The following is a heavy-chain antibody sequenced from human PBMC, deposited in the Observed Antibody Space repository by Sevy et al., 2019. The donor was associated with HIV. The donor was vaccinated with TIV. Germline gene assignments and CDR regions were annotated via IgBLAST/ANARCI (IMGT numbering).Heavy chain of an antibody. Sequence: ASVKVSCKVSGHTLNELSMHWVRQAPGKGLEWMGRFDPEDGEIIYAQTFQGRFTMTEDTSTDTAYMHLSSLRSEDTAVYYCASAREYYEDNSGYFDYWGQGTLATVSS. CDR3: ASAREYYEDNSGYFDY. V-gene: IGHV1-24*01. CDR1: GHTLNELS. J-gene: IGHJ4*02. CDR2: FDPEDGEI. D-gene: IGHD3-22*01.